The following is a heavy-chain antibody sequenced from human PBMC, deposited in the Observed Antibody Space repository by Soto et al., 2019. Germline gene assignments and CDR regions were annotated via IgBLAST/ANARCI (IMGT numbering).Heavy chain of an antibody. D-gene: IGHD3-3*01. Sequence: QITLKESGPTLVKPTQTLTLTCTFSGFSLSTSGVGVGWIRQPPGKALEWLALIYWNDDKRYSPSLKSRLTITKDTSKNQVVLTMTNMDPVDTATYYCAHNVLEYYDFWSGYHPRGMDVWGQGTTVTVSS. CDR3: AHNVLEYYDFWSGYHPRGMDV. V-gene: IGHV2-5*01. CDR2: IYWNDDK. J-gene: IGHJ6*02. CDR1: GFSLSTSGVG.